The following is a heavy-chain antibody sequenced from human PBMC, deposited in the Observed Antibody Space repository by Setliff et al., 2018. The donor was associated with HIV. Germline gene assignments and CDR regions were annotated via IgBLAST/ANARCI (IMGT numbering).Heavy chain of an antibody. CDR3: ARQTFYLSGSYRLYYFDP. Sequence: LRLSCAASGLTFDDWGMTWVRQAPGKGLEWVSSIDWSGAGATYTDSVKGRFTISRDNAKNSLYLQMNNLRAEDTAFYYCARQTFYLSGSYRLYYFDPWGQGTLVTVSS. CDR2: IDWSGAGA. J-gene: IGHJ5*02. D-gene: IGHD3-16*02. CDR1: GLTFDDWG. V-gene: IGHV3-20*04.